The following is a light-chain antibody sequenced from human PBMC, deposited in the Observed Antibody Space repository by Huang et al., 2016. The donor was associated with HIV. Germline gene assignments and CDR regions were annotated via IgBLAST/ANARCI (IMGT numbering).Light chain of an antibody. CDR3: QQYGRSPPT. V-gene: IGKV3-20*01. CDR2: GAS. CDR1: QTVTRRS. Sequence: EIVLTQSPGTLSLSPGERATLSCRSNQTVTRRSLAWYQQRPGQAPRLLISGASRRATGVPERFSGSGSETDFARTISGREPEDFVIYYCQQYGRSPPTVGRGTKLEIK. J-gene: IGKJ2*01.